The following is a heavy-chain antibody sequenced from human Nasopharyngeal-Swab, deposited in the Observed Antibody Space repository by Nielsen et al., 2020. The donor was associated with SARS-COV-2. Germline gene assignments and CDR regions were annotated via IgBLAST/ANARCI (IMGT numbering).Heavy chain of an antibody. CDR2: ISSSSYYI. CDR3: AREGRELWPTFDL. Sequence: GGSLRLSCAASGFTFSIYTMNWVRQAPGKGLEWVSSISSSSYYIKYGESVKGRFTLSRDNAKNSLDLQMNSLRGEDTAVYYCAREGRELWPTFDLWGQGTLVTVSS. V-gene: IGHV3-21*01. D-gene: IGHD3-16*01. J-gene: IGHJ4*02. CDR1: GFTFSIYT.